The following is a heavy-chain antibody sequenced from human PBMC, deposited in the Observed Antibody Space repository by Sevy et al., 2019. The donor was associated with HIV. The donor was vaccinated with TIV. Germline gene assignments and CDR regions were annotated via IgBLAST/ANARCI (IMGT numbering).Heavy chain of an antibody. V-gene: IGHV3-23*01. Sequence: VGSLRLSCAASGFTFDNYAMTWVRQTPGKGLEWVSTLDNSGDNTYNADSVKGRFTISRDNSKNTLYLQMDSLRAEDTAIYYCAKAGGGWNYFDYSGQGTLVTVSS. J-gene: IGHJ4*02. CDR3: AKAGGGWNYFDY. D-gene: IGHD6-19*01. CDR1: GFTFDNYA. CDR2: LDNSGDNT.